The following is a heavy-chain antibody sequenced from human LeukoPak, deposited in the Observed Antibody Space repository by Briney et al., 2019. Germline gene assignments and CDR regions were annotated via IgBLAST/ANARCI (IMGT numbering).Heavy chain of an antibody. D-gene: IGHD6-6*01. CDR1: GGSISSSSYY. V-gene: IGHV4-39*07. J-gene: IGHJ5*02. CDR2: IYYSGST. Sequence: KPSETLSLTCTVSGGSISSSSYYWGWIRHPPGKGLEWIGSIYYSGSTYYNPSLKSRVTISVATSKNKFSLRLSSVTAADTAVYYCARVPIAARSYCFDPWGQGTLVTVSS. CDR3: ARVPIAARSYCFDP.